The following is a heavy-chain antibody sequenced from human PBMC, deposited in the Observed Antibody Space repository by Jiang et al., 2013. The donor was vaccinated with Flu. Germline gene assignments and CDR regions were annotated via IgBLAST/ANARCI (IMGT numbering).Heavy chain of an antibody. J-gene: IGHJ6*02. CDR3: ARGHCSGGSCPPEYYYYYGMDV. D-gene: IGHD2-15*01. CDR1: GYTFTSYG. CDR2: IIPIFGTA. Sequence: EVKKPGASVKVSCKASGYTFTSYGISWVRQAPGQGLEWMGGIIPIFGTANYAQKFQGRVTITADESTSTAYMELSSLRSEDTAVYYCARGHCSGGSCPPEYYYYYGMDVWGQGTTVTVSS. V-gene: IGHV1-69*13.